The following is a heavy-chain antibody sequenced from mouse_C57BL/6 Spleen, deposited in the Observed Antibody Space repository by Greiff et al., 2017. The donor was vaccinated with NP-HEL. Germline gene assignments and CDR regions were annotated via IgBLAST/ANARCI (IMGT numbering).Heavy chain of an antibody. D-gene: IGHD3-1*01. V-gene: IGHV5-4*01. CDR3: ARDGLLGNAMDY. J-gene: IGHJ4*01. CDR1: GFTFSSYA. CDR2: ISDGGSYT. Sequence: EVQLVESGGGLVKPGGSLKLSCAASGFTFSSYAMSWVRQTPEKRLEWVATISDGGSYTYYPDNVKGRFTISRDNAKNNLYLQMSHLKSEDTAMYYCARDGLLGNAMDYWGQGTSVTVSS.